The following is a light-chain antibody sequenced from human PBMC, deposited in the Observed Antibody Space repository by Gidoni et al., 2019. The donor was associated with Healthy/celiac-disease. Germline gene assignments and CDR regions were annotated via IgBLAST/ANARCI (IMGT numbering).Light chain of an antibody. J-gene: IGKJ4*01. Sequence: DIQMPQSPSSLSASVADRVTITCQASQDSSNYLNWYQQKPRKAPKLLIYDASNLETGVPSRFSGSGSGTDFTSTISSLQPEDIATYYCQQYDNLPLTFGGGTKVEIK. V-gene: IGKV1-33*01. CDR2: DAS. CDR3: QQYDNLPLT. CDR1: QDSSNY.